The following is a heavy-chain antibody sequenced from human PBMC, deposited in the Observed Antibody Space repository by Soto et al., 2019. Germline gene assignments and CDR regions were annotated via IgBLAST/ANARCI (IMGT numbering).Heavy chain of an antibody. D-gene: IGHD3-22*01. V-gene: IGHV3-66*04. CDR1: GVTVCSNY. J-gene: IGHJ3*02. Sequence: GGSMRISCAASGVTVCSNYMSWARQAPGKGLEWVSVIYSGGSTYYADSVKGRFTISRDNSKNTLYLKMNSLRAEHTVVYYRASHDISGYMRAFDIWGQGTMVTV. CDR3: ASHDISGYMRAFDI. CDR2: IYSGGST.